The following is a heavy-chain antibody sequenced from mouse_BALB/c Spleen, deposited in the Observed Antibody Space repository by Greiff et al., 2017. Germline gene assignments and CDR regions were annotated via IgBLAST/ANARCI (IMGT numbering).Heavy chain of an antibody. CDR1: GYTFTSYW. J-gene: IGHJ2*01. CDR3: ARWSQLGDY. Sequence: QVQLQQPGSELVRPGASVKLSCKASGYTFTSYWMHWVKQRPGQGLEWIGYINPYNDGTKYNEKFKGKATLTSDKSSSTAYMELSSLTSEDSAVYYCARWSQLGDYWGQGTTLTVSS. CDR2: INPYNDGT. V-gene: IGHV1-53*01.